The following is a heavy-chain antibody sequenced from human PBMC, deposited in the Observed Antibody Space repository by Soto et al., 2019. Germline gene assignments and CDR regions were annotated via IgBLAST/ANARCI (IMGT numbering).Heavy chain of an antibody. CDR3: VHLTIDCINTDCYNWFDP. J-gene: IGHJ5*02. CDR1: GFSLSTSGVA. V-gene: IGHV2-5*02. Sequence: QITLKESGPALVKPTQTLTLTCTFSGFSLSTSGVAVGWIRQPPGKALEWLALFYWDDDERYSPSLRSRLTITKDPSRNQVVLTMTNMDPVDTATYYCVHLTIDCINTDCYNWFDPWGQGTLVTVSS. CDR2: FYWDDDE. D-gene: IGHD2-2*01.